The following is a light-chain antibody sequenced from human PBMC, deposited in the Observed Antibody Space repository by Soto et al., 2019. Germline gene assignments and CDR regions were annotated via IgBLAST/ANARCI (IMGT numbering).Light chain of an antibody. CDR1: QSVSSNY. Sequence: EIVLTQSPFARSLSPGERATLSCRASQSVSSNYLAWYQQKPGQTPRLLIYGASSRATGIPDRFSGSGSGTDFTLTISRLEPEDFAVYYCQQYGSSGTFGQGTKVDIK. CDR2: GAS. J-gene: IGKJ1*01. CDR3: QQYGSSGT. V-gene: IGKV3-20*01.